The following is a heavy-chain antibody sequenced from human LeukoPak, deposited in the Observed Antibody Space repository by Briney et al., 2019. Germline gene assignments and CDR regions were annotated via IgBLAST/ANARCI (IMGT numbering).Heavy chain of an antibody. CDR1: GFTFSSYG. Sequence: GGSLRLSCAASGFTFSSYGMHWVRQAPGKGLEWVAVIWHDGSNKYYADSVKGRFTISRDNSKNTLYLQMNSLRAEDTAVYYCARDSVDFWSGYYDFDYWGQGTLVTVSS. V-gene: IGHV3-33*01. D-gene: IGHD3-3*01. CDR2: IWHDGSNK. J-gene: IGHJ4*02. CDR3: ARDSVDFWSGYYDFDY.